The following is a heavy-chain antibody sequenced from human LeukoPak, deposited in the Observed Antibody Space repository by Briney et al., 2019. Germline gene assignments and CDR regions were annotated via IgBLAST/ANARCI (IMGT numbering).Heavy chain of an antibody. Sequence: PGGSLRLSCAASGFTFSSYSMNWVRQAPGKGLEWVSSISSSSSYIYYADSVKGRFTISRDNAKNSLYLQMNSLRAEDTAVYYCAKAVSGGDYYFDYWGQGTLVTVSS. V-gene: IGHV3-21*01. CDR3: AKAVSGGDYYFDY. J-gene: IGHJ4*02. CDR2: ISSSSSYI. CDR1: GFTFSSYS. D-gene: IGHD2-21*01.